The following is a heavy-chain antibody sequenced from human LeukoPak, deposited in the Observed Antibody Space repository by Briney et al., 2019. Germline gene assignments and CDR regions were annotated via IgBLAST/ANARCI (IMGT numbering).Heavy chain of an antibody. CDR1: GYTFTSYA. V-gene: IGHV1-3*01. J-gene: IGHJ6*02. D-gene: IGHD6-13*01. Sequence: GASVKVSCKASGYTFTSYAMHWVRQAPGQRLEWMGWINAGNGNTKYSQKFQGRVTITRDTSASTAYMELRSLRSDDTAVYYCARHASGDSSSWVLHYGMDVWGQGTTVTVSS. CDR2: INAGNGNT. CDR3: ARHASGDSSSWVLHYGMDV.